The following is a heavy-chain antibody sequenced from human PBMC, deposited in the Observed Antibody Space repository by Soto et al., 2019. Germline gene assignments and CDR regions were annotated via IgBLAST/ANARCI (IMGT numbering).Heavy chain of an antibody. D-gene: IGHD1-1*01. J-gene: IGHJ6*02. CDR3: ARGGTTTRAGRSGMDV. Sequence: GASVKVSCKTSGYTFTGYYMHWVRQAPGQGLEWMGWINPNSGGTNCAQKFQGWVTMTRDTSISTAYMELSRLRSDDTAVYYCARGGTTTRAGRSGMDVWGQGTTVTVSS. CDR2: INPNSGGT. CDR1: GYTFTGYY. V-gene: IGHV1-2*04.